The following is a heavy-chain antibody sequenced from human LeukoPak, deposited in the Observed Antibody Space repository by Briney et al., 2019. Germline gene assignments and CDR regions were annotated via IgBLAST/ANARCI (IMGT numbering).Heavy chain of an antibody. V-gene: IGHV4-59*11. D-gene: IGHD3-22*01. Sequence: PSETLSLTCTVSGDSISSHYWSWIRQPPGKGLEWMGYIYNSGSTNYNPSLKSRVTISVDTSKNQFSLNLSSVTAADTAVYYCARGHYYDSSGDYWGQGTLVTVSS. CDR3: ARGHYYDSSGDY. J-gene: IGHJ4*02. CDR2: IYNSGST. CDR1: GDSISSHY.